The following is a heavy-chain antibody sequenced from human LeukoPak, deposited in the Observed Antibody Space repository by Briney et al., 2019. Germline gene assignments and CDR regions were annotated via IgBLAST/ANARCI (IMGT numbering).Heavy chain of an antibody. CDR2: ISYDGSNK. Sequence: GRSLRLSCAASGFTFSSYGMHWVRQAPGKGLEWVAVISYDGSNKYYADSVKGRFTISRDNSKNTLYLQMNSLRAEDTAVYYCAKIAAVAGTVDWFDPWGQGTLVTVSS. V-gene: IGHV3-30*18. D-gene: IGHD6-19*01. CDR3: AKIAAVAGTVDWFDP. CDR1: GFTFSSYG. J-gene: IGHJ5*02.